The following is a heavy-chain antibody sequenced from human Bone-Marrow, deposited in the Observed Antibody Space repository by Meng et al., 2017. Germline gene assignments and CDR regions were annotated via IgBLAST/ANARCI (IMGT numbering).Heavy chain of an antibody. D-gene: IGHD3-22*01. Sequence: VQLQPWGAGRLKPSQSLSLTCAVYGGSFSGYYWSWIRQPPGKGLEWIGEINHSGSTNYNPSLKSRVTISVDTSKNQFSLKLSSVTAADTAVYYCARVGVVVITPNWFDPWGQGTLVTVSS. CDR2: INHSGST. CDR3: ARVGVVVITPNWFDP. CDR1: GGSFSGYY. V-gene: IGHV4-34*01. J-gene: IGHJ5*02.